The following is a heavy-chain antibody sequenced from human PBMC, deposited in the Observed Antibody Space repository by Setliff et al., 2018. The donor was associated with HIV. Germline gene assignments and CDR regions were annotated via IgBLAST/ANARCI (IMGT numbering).Heavy chain of an antibody. J-gene: IGHJ5*02. V-gene: IGHV7-4-1*02. Sequence: VKVSCKASGYNFTNYGINWVRQDPGQGLEWMGWVNTNTGYSTYAQAFRGRFVFSLDTSVSTAYLEISSLEAEDTAVYFCARVRTSYNFWVGDVFDPWGQGTLVTVSS. CDR2: VNTNTGYS. D-gene: IGHD1-1*01. CDR1: GYNFTNYG. CDR3: ARVRTSYNFWVGDVFDP.